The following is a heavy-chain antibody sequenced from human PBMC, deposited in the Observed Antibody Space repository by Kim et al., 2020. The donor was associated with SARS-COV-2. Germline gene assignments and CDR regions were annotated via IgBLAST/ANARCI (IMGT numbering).Heavy chain of an antibody. V-gene: IGHV3-23*01. J-gene: IGHJ3*02. D-gene: IGHD6-19*01. CDR2: ISGSGGST. CDR1: GFTFSSYA. Sequence: GGSLRLSCAASGFTFSSYAMSWVRQAPGKGLEWVSAISGSGGSTYYADSVKGRFTISRDNSKNTLYLQMNSLRAEDTAVYYCAKWDSGIAVAHVAFDIWGQGTMVTVSS. CDR3: AKWDSGIAVAHVAFDI.